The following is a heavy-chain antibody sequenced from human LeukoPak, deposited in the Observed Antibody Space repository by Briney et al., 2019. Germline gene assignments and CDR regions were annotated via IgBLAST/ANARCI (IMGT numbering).Heavy chain of an antibody. J-gene: IGHJ5*01. V-gene: IGHV3-74*01. D-gene: IGHD5-12*01. CDR3: ARDMGKKGYRWFDS. CDR1: GFTFSDYW. Sequence: GGSLRLSCEVSGFTFSDYWMHWVRQAPGKGLMWVSHINADGGGSSYADSVKGRFTISRDNRKKTLYLQMNSLRVDDTPVYYCARDMGKKGYRWFDSWSQGTLVIVSS. CDR2: INADGGGS.